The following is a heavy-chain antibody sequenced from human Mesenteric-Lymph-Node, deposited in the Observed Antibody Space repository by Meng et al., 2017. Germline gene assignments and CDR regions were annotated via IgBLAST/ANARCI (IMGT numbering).Heavy chain of an antibody. Sequence: HVQLGQSVAEVKKTGASVEVYVQARGYTFTSYGISWVRQAPGQGLEWMGWISAYNGNTNYAQKLQGRVTMTTDTSTSTAYMELRSLRSDDTAVYYCARVFLAAAGQNWFDPWGQGTLVTVSS. CDR2: ISAYNGNT. CDR3: ARVFLAAAGQNWFDP. J-gene: IGHJ5*02. V-gene: IGHV1-18*01. CDR1: GYTFTSYG. D-gene: IGHD6-13*01.